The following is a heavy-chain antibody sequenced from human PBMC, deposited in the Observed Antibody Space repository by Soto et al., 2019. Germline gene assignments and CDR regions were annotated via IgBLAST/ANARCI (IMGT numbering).Heavy chain of an antibody. Sequence: ASVKVSCKASGGTFISYAISWVRQAPGQGLEWMGGIIPIFGTANYAQKFQGRVTITADESTSTAYMELSSLRSEDTAVYYCASAIEAAQTGYDYWGQGTLVTVSS. CDR3: ASAIEAAQTGYDY. J-gene: IGHJ4*02. D-gene: IGHD6-6*01. CDR1: GGTFISYA. V-gene: IGHV1-69*13. CDR2: IIPIFGTA.